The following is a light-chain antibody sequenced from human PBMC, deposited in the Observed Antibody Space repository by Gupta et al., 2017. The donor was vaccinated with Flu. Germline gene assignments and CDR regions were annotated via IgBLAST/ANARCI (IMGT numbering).Light chain of an antibody. CDR2: EVN. V-gene: IGLV2-14*02. CDR3: SSYTRRSTPMI. CDR1: RTDIGSYEL. J-gene: IGLJ2*01. Sequence: QSXLTPPXSLSPSXGQPIPISWTGPRTDIGSYELVSWYQQHPGKAPRLIISEVNNRPSGVSNRFSGSKSGNTASLTISGLQSEDEADYYCSSYTRRSTPMIFGGGTKITVL.